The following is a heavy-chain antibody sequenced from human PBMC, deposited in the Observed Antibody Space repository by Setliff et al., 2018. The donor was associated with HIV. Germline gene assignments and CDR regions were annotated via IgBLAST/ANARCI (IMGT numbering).Heavy chain of an antibody. Sequence: GGSLRLSCAASGFTFSSYAMSWVRQAPGKGLEWVSAISGSGGSTYYADSVKGRFTISRDNSKNTLALQMTSLRVEDTAAYYCAKDYFSGYDFRYFFDYWGQGALVTVSS. J-gene: IGHJ4*02. CDR2: ISGSGGST. D-gene: IGHD5-12*01. V-gene: IGHV3-23*01. CDR1: GFTFSSYA. CDR3: AKDYFSGYDFRYFFDY.